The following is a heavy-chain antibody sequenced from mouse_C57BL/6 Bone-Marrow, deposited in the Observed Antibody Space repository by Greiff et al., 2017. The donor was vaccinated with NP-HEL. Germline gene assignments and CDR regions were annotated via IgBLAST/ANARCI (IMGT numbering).Heavy chain of an antibody. CDR3: ARNPWFAY. V-gene: IGHV5-16*01. CDR2: ISYDGSSN. Sequence: EVKLMESEGGLVQPGSSMKLSCTASGFSISDYYMAWVRQVPEKGLEWVANISYDGSSNYYPASLNSRFIVSNNNAKNMLYLQMSSLKSEATATYCYARNPWFAYWGQGTLVTVSA. CDR1: GFSISDYY. J-gene: IGHJ3*01.